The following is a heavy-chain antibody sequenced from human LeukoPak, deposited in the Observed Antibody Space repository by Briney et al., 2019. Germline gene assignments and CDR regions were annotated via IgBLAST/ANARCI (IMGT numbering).Heavy chain of an antibody. J-gene: IGHJ6*02. D-gene: IGHD3-10*01. CDR3: AKDTFSGYYGMDV. CDR1: GFTFDDYA. V-gene: IGHV3-9*01. Sequence: PGGSLRLSCAASGFTFDDYAMHWVRQAPVKGLEWVSGISWNSGSIGYADSVKGRFTISRDNAKNSLYLQMNSLRAEDTALYYCAKDTFSGYYGMDVWGQGTTVTVSS. CDR2: ISWNSGSI.